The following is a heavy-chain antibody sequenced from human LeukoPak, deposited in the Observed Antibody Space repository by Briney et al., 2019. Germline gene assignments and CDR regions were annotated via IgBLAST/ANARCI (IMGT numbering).Heavy chain of an antibody. CDR2: IIPIFGTA. Sequence: ASVKVSCKASGGTFSSYAISWVRQAPGQGLEWMGGIIPIFGTANYAQKFQGRVTITADKSTSTAYMELSSLRSEDTAVYYCARGDYYDSSGYYWGDAFDIWGQGTMVTVSS. J-gene: IGHJ3*02. CDR1: GGTFSSYA. V-gene: IGHV1-69*06. D-gene: IGHD3-22*01. CDR3: ARGDYYDSSGYYWGDAFDI.